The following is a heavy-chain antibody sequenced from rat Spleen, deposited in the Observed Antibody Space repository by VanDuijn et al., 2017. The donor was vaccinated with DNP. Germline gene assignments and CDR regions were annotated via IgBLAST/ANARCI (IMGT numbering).Heavy chain of an antibody. D-gene: IGHD1-1*01. V-gene: IGHV5-27*01. J-gene: IGHJ2*01. CDR1: GFTFNKYG. Sequence: EVQLVESGGGLVQPGRSLKLSCAASGFTFNKYGMAWVRQAPTKGLEWVASISTGGSTYYRDSVKGRFTISRDNAKSTLYLQMDSLRSEDTATYYCATPLITTVPYYFDYWGQGVMVTVSS. CDR3: ATPLITTVPYYFDY. CDR2: ISTGGST.